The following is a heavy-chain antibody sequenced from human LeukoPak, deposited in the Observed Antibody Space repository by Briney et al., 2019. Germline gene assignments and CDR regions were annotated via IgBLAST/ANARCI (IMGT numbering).Heavy chain of an antibody. CDR3: ARQISDYYYYYMDV. Sequence: SETLSLTCTVSGGSISTSAFYWGWIRQPPGTGLEWIGSIYDSGNEFYNPSLKSGVTISADTSKNQFSLKLNSVTAADTAMYYCARQISDYYYYYMDVWGEGITVTVSS. CDR1: GGSISTSAFY. V-gene: IGHV4-39*01. CDR2: IYDSGNE. J-gene: IGHJ6*03. D-gene: IGHD2/OR15-2a*01.